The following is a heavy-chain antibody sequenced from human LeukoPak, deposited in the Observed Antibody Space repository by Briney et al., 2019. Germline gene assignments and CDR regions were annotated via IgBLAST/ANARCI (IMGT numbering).Heavy chain of an antibody. CDR1: GFTFSSYS. V-gene: IGHV3-21*01. J-gene: IGHJ4*02. CDR2: ISSSSSYI. Sequence: GGSLRLSCAASGFTFSSYSMNWVRQAPGKGLEWVSSISSSSSYIYYADSVKGRFTISRDNAKNSLYLQMNSLRAEDTAVYYCAREVRDSSGYSVAFDYWGQGTLVTVSS. D-gene: IGHD3-22*01. CDR3: AREVRDSSGYSVAFDY.